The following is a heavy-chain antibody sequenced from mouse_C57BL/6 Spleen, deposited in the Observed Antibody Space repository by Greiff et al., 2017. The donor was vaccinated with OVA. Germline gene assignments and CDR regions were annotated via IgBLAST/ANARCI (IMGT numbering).Heavy chain of an antibody. CDR3: ARELYDGYYLDY. CDR1: GYSITSGYY. CDR2: ISYDGSN. Sequence: VQLQQSGPGLVKPSQSLSLTCSVTGYSITSGYYWNWIRQFPGNKLEWMGYISYDGSNNYNPSLKNRISITRDTSKNQFFLKLNSVTTEDTATYYCARELYDGYYLDYWGQGTSVTVSS. J-gene: IGHJ4*01. D-gene: IGHD2-3*01. V-gene: IGHV3-6*01.